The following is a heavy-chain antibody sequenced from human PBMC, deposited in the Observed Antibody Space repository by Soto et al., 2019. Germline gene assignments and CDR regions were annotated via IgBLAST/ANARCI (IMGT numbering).Heavy chain of an antibody. Sequence: ASVKVSCKASGYTFTGYYMHWVRQAPGQGLEWMGWINPNSGGTNYAQKFQGWVTITRDTSISTAYMELSRLRSDDTAVYFCASYSSSWSDYYYGMDVWGQGTTVTVSS. CDR3: ASYSSSWSDYYYGMDV. V-gene: IGHV1-2*04. CDR1: GYTFTGYY. CDR2: INPNSGGT. J-gene: IGHJ6*02. D-gene: IGHD6-13*01.